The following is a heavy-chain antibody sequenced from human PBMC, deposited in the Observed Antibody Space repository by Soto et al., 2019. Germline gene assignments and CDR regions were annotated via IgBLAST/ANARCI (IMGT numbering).Heavy chain of an antibody. J-gene: IGHJ4*02. Sequence: ASVKVSCKASGYTFTSYAMHWVRQAPGQRLEWMGWINAGNGNTKYSQKFQGRVTITRDTSASTGYMELSSLRSEDTAVYYCAREALRSGTYWGQGTLVTVSS. D-gene: IGHD2-15*01. CDR1: GYTFTSYA. CDR3: AREALRSGTY. V-gene: IGHV1-3*01. CDR2: INAGNGNT.